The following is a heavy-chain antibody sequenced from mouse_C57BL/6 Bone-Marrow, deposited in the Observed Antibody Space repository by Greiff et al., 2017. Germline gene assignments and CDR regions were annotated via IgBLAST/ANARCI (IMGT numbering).Heavy chain of an antibody. CDR3: TAYDYSWFAY. CDR2: IDPENGDT. CDR1: CFNIKDDY. D-gene: IGHD2-4*01. J-gene: IGHJ3*01. Sequence: VQLQQSGAELVRPGASVKLSCTASCFNIKDDYMHWVKQRPEQGLEWIGWIDPENGDTEYASKFQSKATITADTSSNTAYLQLSSLTSEDTAVYYCTAYDYSWFAYWGQGTLVTVSA. V-gene: IGHV14-4*01.